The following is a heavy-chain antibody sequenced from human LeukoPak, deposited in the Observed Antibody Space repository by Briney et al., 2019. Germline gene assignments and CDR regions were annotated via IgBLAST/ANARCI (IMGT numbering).Heavy chain of an antibody. D-gene: IGHD3-10*01. CDR2: IYHSGST. V-gene: IGHV4-4*02. CDR1: GGSISSSNW. Sequence: PSETLSLTCAVSGGSISSSNWWSWVRQPPGKGLEWIGEIYHSGSTNYNPSLKSRVTISVDTSKNQFSLKLSSVTAADTAVYYCARGGITMVRGVILFKSKFLYFDYWGQGTLVTVSS. J-gene: IGHJ4*02. CDR3: ARGGITMVRGVILFKSKFLYFDY.